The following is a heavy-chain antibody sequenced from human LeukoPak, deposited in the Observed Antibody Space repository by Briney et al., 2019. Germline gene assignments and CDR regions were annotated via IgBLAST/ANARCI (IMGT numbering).Heavy chain of an antibody. Sequence: SETLSLTCTVSGGSISSYYWSWIRQPPGKGLEWIGCIYYSGYTNYKSSLKSRVTISVDTSKNQFSLKLSSVTAADTAVYYCARHYYGSGSYYNAQNWFDPRGQGTLVTVSS. J-gene: IGHJ5*02. CDR2: IYYSGYT. V-gene: IGHV4-59*08. CDR1: GGSISSYY. CDR3: ARHYYGSGSYYNAQNWFDP. D-gene: IGHD3-10*01.